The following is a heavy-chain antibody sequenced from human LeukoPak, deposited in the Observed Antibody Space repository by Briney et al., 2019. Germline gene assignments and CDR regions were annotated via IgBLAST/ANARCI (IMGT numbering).Heavy chain of an antibody. V-gene: IGHV4-34*01. CDR2: INHSGST. D-gene: IGHD6-19*01. CDR3: ARRQQQWHSYGMDV. J-gene: IGHJ6*02. CDR1: GGSFSGYY. Sequence: PSETLSLTCAVYGGSFSGYYWSWIRQPPGKGLEWIGEINHSGSTNYSPSLKSRVIISVDTSKNQFSLKLSSVTAADTAVYYCARRQQQWHSYGMDVWGQGTTVTVSS.